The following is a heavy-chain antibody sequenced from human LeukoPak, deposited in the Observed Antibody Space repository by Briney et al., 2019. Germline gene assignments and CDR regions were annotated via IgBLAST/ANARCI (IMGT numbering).Heavy chain of an antibody. D-gene: IGHD3-22*01. CDR3: AREQYDSSGYYSGAEYFQH. CDR1: GYTFTVYN. V-gene: IGHV1-2*02. J-gene: IGHJ1*01. CDR2: INPNSGGT. Sequence: ASVKVSCKASGYTFTVYNMHWVRQAPGQGLEWMGWINPNSGGTNYAQQFQGRVTMTRDTSISTAYMELSRLRSDDTAVYYCAREQYDSSGYYSGAEYFQHWGQGTLVTVSS.